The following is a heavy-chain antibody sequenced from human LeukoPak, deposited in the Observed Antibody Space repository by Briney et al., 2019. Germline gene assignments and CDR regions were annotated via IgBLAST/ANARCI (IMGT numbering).Heavy chain of an antibody. J-gene: IGHJ1*01. Sequence: SETLSLTCAVYGGSFSGYYWSWIRQPPGKGLEWIGEINHSGSTNYNPSLKSRVTISVDTSKNQFSLKLSSVTAADTAVYYCARRPSVGATTGYFQHWGQGTLVTVSS. CDR2: INHSGST. CDR1: GGSFSGYY. CDR3: ARRPSVGATTGYFQH. D-gene: IGHD1-26*01. V-gene: IGHV4-34*01.